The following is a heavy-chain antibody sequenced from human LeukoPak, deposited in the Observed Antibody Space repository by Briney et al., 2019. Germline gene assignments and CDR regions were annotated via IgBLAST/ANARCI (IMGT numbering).Heavy chain of an antibody. J-gene: IGHJ6*03. V-gene: IGHV3-30*02. CDR1: GFTLSSYG. CDR3: AKDWARERNYYYYMDV. D-gene: IGHD3-16*01. Sequence: GGSLRLSCAASGFTLSSYGMHWVRQGSGKGLEWVAFIRSDGSKKYYADSVKGRFTISRDNPKNTLYLQMNSLRTEDTAVYYCAKDWARERNYYYYMDVWGKGTTVTISS. CDR2: IRSDGSKK.